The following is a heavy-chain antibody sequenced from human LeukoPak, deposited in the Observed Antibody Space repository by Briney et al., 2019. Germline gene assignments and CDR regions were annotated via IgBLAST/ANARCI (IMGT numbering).Heavy chain of an antibody. V-gene: IGHV3-21*01. Sequence: GGSLRLSCAASGFTFSSYSMNWVRQAPGKGLEWVSSISSSSSYIYYADSVKGRFTISRDNAKNSLYQQMNSLRAEDTAVYYCARRYLLWFGEPDYYYYGMDVWGQGTTVTVSS. J-gene: IGHJ6*02. CDR2: ISSSSSYI. CDR3: ARRYLLWFGEPDYYYYGMDV. CDR1: GFTFSSYS. D-gene: IGHD3-10*01.